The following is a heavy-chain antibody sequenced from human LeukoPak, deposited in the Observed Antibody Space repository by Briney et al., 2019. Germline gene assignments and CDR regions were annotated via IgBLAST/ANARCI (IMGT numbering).Heavy chain of an antibody. Sequence: PSQTLSLTCPVPGASISSDSYYGSWIRQPAGKGLEWIGGIYSSGNSKYNPALMSRVTITLNTSKNQLSLNLSSVTAADTAVYYCARDMTGSGWNDAFDIWGQGTMVTVSS. V-gene: IGHV4-61*02. CDR2: IYSSGNS. J-gene: IGHJ3*02. CDR1: GASISSDSYY. CDR3: ARDMTGSGWNDAFDI. D-gene: IGHD6-19*01.